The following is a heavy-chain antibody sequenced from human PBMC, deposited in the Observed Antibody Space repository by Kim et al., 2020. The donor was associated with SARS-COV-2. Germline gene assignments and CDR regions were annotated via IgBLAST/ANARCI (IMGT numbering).Heavy chain of an antibody. J-gene: IGHJ4*02. Sequence: GGSLRLSCAASGFTFNKAWMSWVRQAPGKGLEWVGRIKSKTDGGTTDYAAPVKGRFTIARDDSENTLYLQMNSLKTEDTAVYYCTKSIAAAAYIWGQGTLVTVSS. CDR1: GFTFNKAW. V-gene: IGHV3-15*01. CDR2: IKSKTDGGTT. CDR3: TKSIAAAAYI. D-gene: IGHD6-13*01.